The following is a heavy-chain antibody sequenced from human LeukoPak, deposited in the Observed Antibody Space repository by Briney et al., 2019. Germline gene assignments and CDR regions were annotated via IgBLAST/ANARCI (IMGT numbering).Heavy chain of an antibody. CDR2: ISAYNGNT. CDR1: GGTFSSYA. CDR3: ARQGYSGHSQGAADY. J-gene: IGHJ4*02. D-gene: IGHD4-23*01. V-gene: IGHV1-18*01. Sequence: ASVKVSCKASGGTFSSYAISWVRQAPGQGLEAMGWISAYNGNTNYAQKFQGRVAMTTDTSTSTAHMELRSLKSDDTAVYYCARQGYSGHSQGAADYWGQGTLVTVSS.